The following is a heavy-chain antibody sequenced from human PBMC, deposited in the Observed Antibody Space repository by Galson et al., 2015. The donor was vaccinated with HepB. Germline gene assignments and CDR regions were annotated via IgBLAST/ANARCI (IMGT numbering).Heavy chain of an antibody. D-gene: IGHD5-12*01. J-gene: IGHJ4*02. Sequence: SLRLSCAASGFTFSSYGMHWVRQAPGKGLEWVAFIRYDGSNKYYADSVKGRFTISRDNSKNTLYLQMNSLRAEDTAVYYCAKDLYVDIVATISTLGYWGQGTLVTVSS. CDR1: GFTFSSYG. CDR2: IRYDGSNK. CDR3: AKDLYVDIVATISTLGY. V-gene: IGHV3-30*02.